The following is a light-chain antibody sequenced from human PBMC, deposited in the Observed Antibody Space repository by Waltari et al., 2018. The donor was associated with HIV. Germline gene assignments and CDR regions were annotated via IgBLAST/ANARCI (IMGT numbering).Light chain of an antibody. J-gene: IGLJ3*02. CDR2: GNS. V-gene: IGLV1-40*01. CDR3: QSYDSTGV. Sequence: QSVLTQPPSVSGAPGQRVTISCTGSSSNIGAGYDVHWYQQLPGTAPKLLIYGNSNRPSGVPYRFSGSKSGTSASLAITGLQAEDEADYYCQSYDSTGVFGGGTKLTVL. CDR1: SSNIGAGYD.